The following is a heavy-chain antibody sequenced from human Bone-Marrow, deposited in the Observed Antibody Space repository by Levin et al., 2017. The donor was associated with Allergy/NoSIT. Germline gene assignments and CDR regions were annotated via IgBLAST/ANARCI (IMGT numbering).Heavy chain of an antibody. CDR3: AVIRGGNF. D-gene: IGHD3-16*01. Sequence: GGSLRLSCVDSGLSFSNFALNWVRQAPGKGLEWVSGISASGDNTYYADSVKCRFTISRDNSENRLYLQMNSLRAEDTAVYFCAVIRGGNFWGQGTLVTVSS. J-gene: IGHJ4*02. CDR2: ISASGDNT. V-gene: IGHV3-23*01. CDR1: GLSFSNFA.